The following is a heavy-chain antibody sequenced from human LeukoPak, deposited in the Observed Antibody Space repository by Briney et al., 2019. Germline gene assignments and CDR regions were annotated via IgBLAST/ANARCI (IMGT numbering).Heavy chain of an antibody. CDR1: GYTFTGYY. CDR2: INPNSGGT. J-gene: IGHJ4*02. V-gene: IGHV1-2*06. Sequence: ASVKVSCKASGYTFTGYYMHWVRQAPGQGLEWMGRINPNSGGTNYAQKFQGRVTMTRDTSISTAYRELSRLRSDDTAVYYCARYEYLEQEYSLSSGGYWGQGTLVTVSS. CDR3: ARYEYLEQEYSLSSGGY. D-gene: IGHD1/OR15-1a*01.